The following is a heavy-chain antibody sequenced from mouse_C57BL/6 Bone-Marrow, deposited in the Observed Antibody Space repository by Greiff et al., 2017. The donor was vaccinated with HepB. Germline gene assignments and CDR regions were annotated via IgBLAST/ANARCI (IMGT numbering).Heavy chain of an antibody. CDR1: GYTFTDYY. V-gene: IGHV1-76*01. CDR3: ARRRCYYYGSSPSYWYFDV. J-gene: IGHJ1*03. CDR2: IYPGSGNT. Sequence: QVQLKESGAELVRPGASVKLSCKASGYTFTDYYINWVKQRPGQGLEWIARIYPGSGNTYYNEKFKGKATLTAEKSSSTAYMKLSSLTSEDSAVYFCARRRCYYYGSSPSYWYFDVWGTGTTVTVSS. D-gene: IGHD1-1*01.